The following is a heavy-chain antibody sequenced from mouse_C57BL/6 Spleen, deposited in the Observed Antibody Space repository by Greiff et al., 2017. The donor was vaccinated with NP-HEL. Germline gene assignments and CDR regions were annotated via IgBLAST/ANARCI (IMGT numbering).Heavy chain of an antibody. CDR3: ARKRWLLHAMDY. D-gene: IGHD2-3*01. CDR2: IYPGSGSN. J-gene: IGHJ4*01. Sequence: QVQLQQPGAELVKPGASVKMSCKASGYSFTSYWITWVKQRPGQGLEWIGDIYPGSGSNNYNEKFKSKATMTVDTASSTAYMQLSSLTSEDAAVYYCARKRWLLHAMDYWGQGTSVTVSS. CDR1: GYSFTSYW. V-gene: IGHV1-55*01.